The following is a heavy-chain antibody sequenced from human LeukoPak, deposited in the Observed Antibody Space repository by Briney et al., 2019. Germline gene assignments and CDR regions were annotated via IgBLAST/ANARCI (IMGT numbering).Heavy chain of an antibody. V-gene: IGHV3-53*01. D-gene: IGHD1-14*01. CDR1: GFTVSSNY. CDR3: ARVIGSATWY. CDR2: IYSGGST. Sequence: PRGSLRLSCAASGFTVSSNYMSWVRQAPGKGLEWVSVIYSGGSTYYADSVKGRFTISRDNSKNTLYFQMNSLRAEDTAVYYCARVIGSATWYWGQGTLVTVSS. J-gene: IGHJ4*02.